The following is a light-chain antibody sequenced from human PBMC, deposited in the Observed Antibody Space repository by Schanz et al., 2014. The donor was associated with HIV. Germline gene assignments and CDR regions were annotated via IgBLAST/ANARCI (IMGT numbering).Light chain of an antibody. CDR1: NLGSKY. V-gene: IGLV3-1*01. CDR3: AAWDDSLNGVV. Sequence: SYELTQPPSVSVSPGQTASITCSGDNLGSKYVCWYQQRPGQSPVLVMYQDDKRPSGIPERFSGSKSGTSASLAISGLQSEDEADYYCAAWDDSLNGVVFRGGTKLTV. CDR2: QDD. J-gene: IGLJ2*01.